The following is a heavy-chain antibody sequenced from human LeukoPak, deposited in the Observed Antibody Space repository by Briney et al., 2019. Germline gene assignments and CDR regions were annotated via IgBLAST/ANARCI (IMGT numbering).Heavy chain of an antibody. V-gene: IGHV3-48*03. CDR2: ISSSGSTI. CDR3: ARVGLLMAFDY. CDR1: GFTFSSYE. D-gene: IGHD2-15*01. Sequence: GGSLRLSCAASGFTFSSYEMNWVRQAPGKGLEWVSYISSSGSTIYYADSVKGRFTISRVNAKNSLYLQMNSLRAEDTAVYYCARVGLLMAFDYWGQGTLVTVSS. J-gene: IGHJ4*02.